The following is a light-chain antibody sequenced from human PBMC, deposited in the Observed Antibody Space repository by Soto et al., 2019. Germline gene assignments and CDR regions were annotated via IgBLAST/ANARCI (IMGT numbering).Light chain of an antibody. CDR2: AAS. Sequence: DIQLTQSPSFLSASVGDRVTITCRASQDINTYLAWYQQKPGKAPKLLIFAASTLQNGVPPRFSGSGYGTEFTVTITSLQPEDFAPYSCQQRKSYPITFGQGTRLEIK. CDR3: QQRKSYPIT. V-gene: IGKV1-9*01. CDR1: QDINTY. J-gene: IGKJ5*01.